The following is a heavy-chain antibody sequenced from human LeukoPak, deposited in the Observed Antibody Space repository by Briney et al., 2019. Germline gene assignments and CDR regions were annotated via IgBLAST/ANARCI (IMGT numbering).Heavy chain of an antibody. V-gene: IGHV3-21*05. CDR2: IDSGSDDI. J-gene: IGHJ4*02. CDR1: GFTFSLYA. D-gene: IGHD5-18*01. Sequence: PGGSLRLSCAASGFTFSLYAMNWVRQAPGKGLEWVSYIDSGSDDIHYADSVRGRFTISRDIAKNSLYLQMNSLRAEDTAVYYCARDTCPPQLIDYWGQGTLVSVSS. CDR3: ARDTCPPQLIDY.